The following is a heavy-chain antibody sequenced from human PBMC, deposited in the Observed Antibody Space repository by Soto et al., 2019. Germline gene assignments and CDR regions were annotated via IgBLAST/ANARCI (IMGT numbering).Heavy chain of an antibody. V-gene: IGHV4-59*01. Sequence: PSETLSLTCSVSGSSIRPYYWSWIRQPPGKGLEWIGNIYYTGSTNYNPSLKSRVIMSVASSRNQLSLRLNSVTAADTAVYYCTRAGGYYGDYPNFDYWGQGALVTVSS. CDR3: TRAGGYYGDYPNFDY. CDR1: GSSIRPYY. J-gene: IGHJ4*02. CDR2: IYYTGST. D-gene: IGHD4-17*01.